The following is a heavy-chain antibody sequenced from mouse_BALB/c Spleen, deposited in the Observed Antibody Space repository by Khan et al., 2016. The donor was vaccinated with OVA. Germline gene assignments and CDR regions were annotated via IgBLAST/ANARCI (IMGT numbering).Heavy chain of an antibody. CDR2: ISYSSTP. CDR1: GFSITSDYA. J-gene: IGHJ4*01. Sequence: EVQLQESGPGLVQPSQSLSLTCTVTGFSITSDYAWNWLRQFPGNKLEWLGYISYSSTPTYAPSLKSRISITRSTSKDQFSLEFKSVTSADTATYYTAIELGRYYALDYWVQGTSVTVSS. CDR3: AIELGRYYALDY. V-gene: IGHV3-2*02. D-gene: IGHD4-1*01.